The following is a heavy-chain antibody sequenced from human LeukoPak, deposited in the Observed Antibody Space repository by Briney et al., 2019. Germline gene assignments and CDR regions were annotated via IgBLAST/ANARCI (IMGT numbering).Heavy chain of an antibody. Sequence: GASVKVSCKASGYTFTNYGISWVRQAPGQGLEWMGWISAYNGDTNYAQKLQGRVTMTTDTSTSTAYMELRTLRSDDTAAYYCAVRNRSSWSPFDFWGQGTLVTVSS. CDR3: AVRNRSSWSPFDF. D-gene: IGHD6-13*01. V-gene: IGHV1-18*01. J-gene: IGHJ4*02. CDR1: GYTFTNYG. CDR2: ISAYNGDT.